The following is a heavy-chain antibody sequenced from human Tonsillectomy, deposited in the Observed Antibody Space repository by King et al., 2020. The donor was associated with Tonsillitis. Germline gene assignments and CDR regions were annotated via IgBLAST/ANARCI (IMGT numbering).Heavy chain of an antibody. CDR1: GVTFSSDA. J-gene: IGHJ4*02. V-gene: IGHV3-23*04. CDR2: ISGSGGST. CDR3: AKVRDTAMVRAPGGLAY. Sequence: QLVQSGGGLVQPGGSLRLSCAASGVTFSSDAMSWVRQAPGKGLEWVSGISGSGGSTYYADSVKGRFTISRDNTKNTLYLQMNRLRAEETPVYYSAKVRDTAMVRAPGGLAYWGQGTLVTVSS. D-gene: IGHD5-18*01.